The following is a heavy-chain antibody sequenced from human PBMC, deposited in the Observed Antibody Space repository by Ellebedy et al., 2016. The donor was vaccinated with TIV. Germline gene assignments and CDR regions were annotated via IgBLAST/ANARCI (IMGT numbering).Heavy chain of an antibody. D-gene: IGHD3-22*01. CDR3: GRDGYYDSSGFSPHLDY. CDR1: GASISDYY. CDR2: IYHSGGP. J-gene: IGHJ4*02. Sequence: SETLSLTCTVSGASISDYYWSWIRQPPGKGLEWIGFIYHSGGPNYNPSLKSRVSISLETSKNQFSLILRSVTAADTAVYYCGRDGYYDSSGFSPHLDYWGQGTLVTVSS. V-gene: IGHV4-59*01.